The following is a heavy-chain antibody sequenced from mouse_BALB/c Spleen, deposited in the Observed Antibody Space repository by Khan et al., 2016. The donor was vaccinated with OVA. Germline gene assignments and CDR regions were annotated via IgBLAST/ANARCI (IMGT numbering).Heavy chain of an antibody. J-gene: IGHJ2*01. CDR3: ARTARIKY. D-gene: IGHD1-2*01. V-gene: IGHV3-2*02. Sequence: QLEESGPGLVKPSQSLSLTCTVTGYSITSGYGWNWIRQFPGNKLEWMGYISYSGSTNYNPSPKSRISITRDTSKNQFFLQLNSVTTEDTATYYCARTARIKYWGQGTTLTVSS. CDR1: GYSITSGYG. CDR2: ISYSGST.